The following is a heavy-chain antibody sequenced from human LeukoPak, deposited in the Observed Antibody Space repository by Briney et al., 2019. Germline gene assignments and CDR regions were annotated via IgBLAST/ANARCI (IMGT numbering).Heavy chain of an antibody. Sequence: ALVKVSCKASGYTFTSYGISWVRQAPGQGLEWMGWISAYNGNTNYAQKLQGRVTMTTDTSTSTAYMELRSLRSDDTAVYYCARYCTNGVCIGSFDYWGQGTLVTVSS. CDR2: ISAYNGNT. J-gene: IGHJ4*02. V-gene: IGHV1-18*01. CDR1: GYTFTSYG. CDR3: ARYCTNGVCIGSFDY. D-gene: IGHD2-8*01.